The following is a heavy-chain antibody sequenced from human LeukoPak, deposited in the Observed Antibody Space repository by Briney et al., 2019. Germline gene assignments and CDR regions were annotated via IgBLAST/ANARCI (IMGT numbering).Heavy chain of an antibody. CDR2: ISASGGNT. V-gene: IGHV3-23*01. CDR1: GFTFSIYA. Sequence: GGSLRLSCAASGFTFSIYAMSWVRQAPGKGLEWVSAISASGGNTYYPDSVKGRFTISRDNSKNTLYLQMNSLRAEDTALYYCAKVPTGGSYYYFDYWGQGTLVTVSS. CDR3: AKVPTGGSYYYFDY. D-gene: IGHD3-16*01. J-gene: IGHJ4*02.